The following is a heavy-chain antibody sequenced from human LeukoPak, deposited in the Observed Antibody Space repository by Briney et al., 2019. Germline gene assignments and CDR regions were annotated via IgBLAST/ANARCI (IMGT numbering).Heavy chain of an antibody. CDR3: ARDMITFGGVSY. D-gene: IGHD3-16*01. Sequence: PSETLSLTCAVYGGSFSGYYWSWIRQPPGKGLEWIGEINHSGSTNYNPSLKSRVTISVDTSKNQFSLKLSSVTAADTAVYYCARDMITFGGVSYWGQGTLVTVSS. CDR2: INHSGST. CDR1: GGSFSGYY. V-gene: IGHV4-34*01. J-gene: IGHJ4*02.